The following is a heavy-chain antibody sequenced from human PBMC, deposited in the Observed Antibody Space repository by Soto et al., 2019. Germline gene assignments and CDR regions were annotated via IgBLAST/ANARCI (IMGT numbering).Heavy chain of an antibody. CDR1: GGSISSSSFH. CDR2: IYYSGST. V-gene: IGHV4-39*07. D-gene: IGHD6-25*01. Sequence: SETLSLTCTVSGGSISSSSFHWGWIRQPPGKGLEWIGSIYYSGSTYYSPSLKSRVTISVDRSKNQFSLKLSSVTAADTAVYYCAREAAGILNWFDPWGQGTLVTVSS. J-gene: IGHJ5*02. CDR3: AREAAGILNWFDP.